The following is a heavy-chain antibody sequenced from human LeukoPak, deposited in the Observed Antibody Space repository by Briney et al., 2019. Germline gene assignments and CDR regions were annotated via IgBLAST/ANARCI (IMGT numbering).Heavy chain of an antibody. V-gene: IGHV3-23*01. D-gene: IGHD1-26*01. Sequence: GGSLRLSCAASGFTFSSYAMSWVRQAPGKGLEWGSAISGSGGSTYYADSVKGRFTISRDNSKNTLYLQMNSLRAEDTAVYYCAKDQWELLGYFDYWGQRTLVTVSS. CDR2: ISGSGGST. CDR3: AKDQWELLGYFDY. CDR1: GFTFSSYA. J-gene: IGHJ4*02.